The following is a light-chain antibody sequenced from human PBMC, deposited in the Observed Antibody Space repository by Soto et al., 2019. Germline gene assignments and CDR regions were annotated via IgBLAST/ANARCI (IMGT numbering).Light chain of an antibody. CDR3: QQYNSYPWT. Sequence: EMQMTQSPSTLSASVGDRVTITCRASQTISSWLAWYQQKPGKAPKLLIYDASSLESGVPSRFSGSGSGTEFTLTISSLQPDDFATYYCQQYNSYPWTFGQGTKVDIK. CDR2: DAS. V-gene: IGKV1-5*01. J-gene: IGKJ1*01. CDR1: QTISSW.